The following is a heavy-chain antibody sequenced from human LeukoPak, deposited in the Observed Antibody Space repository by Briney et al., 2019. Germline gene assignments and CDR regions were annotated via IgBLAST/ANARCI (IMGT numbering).Heavy chain of an antibody. J-gene: IGHJ4*02. CDR1: GLTLSFAW. CDR2: IKSKSDGETT. CDR3: TTGNY. V-gene: IGHV3-15*01. Sequence: PGGPLRLSCAPSGLTLSFAWMSGVCQAPGKGLEWVGRIKSKSDGETTDYASPVKGRFTISRDDSKNTLYLQMNSLKSDEIAVYYCTTGNYWGQGTLVTVSS.